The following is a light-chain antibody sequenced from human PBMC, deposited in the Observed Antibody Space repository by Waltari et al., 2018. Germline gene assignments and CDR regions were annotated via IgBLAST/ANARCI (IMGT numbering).Light chain of an antibody. CDR1: SIDFGGYDY. Sequence: QSALTQPRPVSGSPGHPVTISCPGTSIDFGGYDYVPWYQQYPGKAPKLVIYDVSKRPSGVPDRFSGSKSGNTASLTISGLQAEDEADYNCCSYAGRATWAFGGGTKLTVL. CDR3: CSYAGRATWA. J-gene: IGLJ3*02. V-gene: IGLV2-11*01. CDR2: DVS.